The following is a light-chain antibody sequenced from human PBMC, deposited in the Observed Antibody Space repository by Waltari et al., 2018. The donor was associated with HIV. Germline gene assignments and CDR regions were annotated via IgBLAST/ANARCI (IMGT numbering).Light chain of an antibody. V-gene: IGLV2-11*01. CDR2: EVS. Sequence: QSALPQPRSVSGSPGQSVTLSCTGTSSAIGYFDYVSWYQHYPGKAPNVIIYEVSQRPSGVPDRFTASKSGITASLTISGLQDEDEADYYCCSYAGTYTYVFGTGTTVTVL. CDR3: CSYAGTYTYV. CDR1: SSAIGYFDY. J-gene: IGLJ1*01.